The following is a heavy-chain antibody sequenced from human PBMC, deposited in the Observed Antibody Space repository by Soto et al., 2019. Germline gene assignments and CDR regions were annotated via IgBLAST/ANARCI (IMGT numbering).Heavy chain of an antibody. J-gene: IGHJ4*02. V-gene: IGHV4-31*03. D-gene: IGHD1-26*01. Sequence: PSETLSLTCTVSGGSISSGGYYWSWIRQHPGKGLEWIGYIYYSGSTYYNPSLKSRVTISVDTSKNQFSLKLSSVTAADTAMYYCARMLSGWDLDYWGQGTLVTVSS. CDR1: GGSISSGGYY. CDR3: ARMLSGWDLDY. CDR2: IYYSGST.